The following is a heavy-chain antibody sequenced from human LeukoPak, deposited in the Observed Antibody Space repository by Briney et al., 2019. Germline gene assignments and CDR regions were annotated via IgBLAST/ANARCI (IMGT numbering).Heavy chain of an antibody. CDR2: INPSGGST. D-gene: IGHD1-26*01. Sequence: ASVKVSCKASGYTFTSHDINWVRQAPGQGLEWMGIINPSGGSTNYAQKFQGRVTMTRDTSTSTVYMELSSLRSEDTAVYYCAREGLWELQGSFDYWGQGTPVTVSS. J-gene: IGHJ4*02. V-gene: IGHV1-46*01. CDR1: GYTFTSHD. CDR3: AREGLWELQGSFDY.